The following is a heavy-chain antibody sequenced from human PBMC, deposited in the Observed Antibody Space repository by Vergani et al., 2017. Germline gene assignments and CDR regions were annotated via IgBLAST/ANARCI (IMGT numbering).Heavy chain of an antibody. CDR1: GYSFTSYW. V-gene: IGHV5-51*01. D-gene: IGHD3-3*01. Sequence: VQLVQSGAEVKKPGESLKISCKGSGYSFTSYWIGLVRQMPGKGLEWMGMIYPGDSDTHYSPSFPCQVTISADNSISTSYLQGSSLKASDTAMYYCARHQDNYDFLSGYYPLGWFDPWGQGTLVTVSS. CDR3: ARHQDNYDFLSGYYPLGWFDP. CDR2: IYPGDSDT. J-gene: IGHJ5*02.